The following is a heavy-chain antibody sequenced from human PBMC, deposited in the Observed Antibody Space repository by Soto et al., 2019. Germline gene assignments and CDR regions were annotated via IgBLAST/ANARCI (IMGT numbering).Heavy chain of an antibody. J-gene: IGHJ4*02. CDR3: ARDGLDSSGLFI. D-gene: IGHD3-22*01. CDR2: IYYSGST. Sequence: SETLSLTCTVSGGSISSSSYYWGWIRQPPGKGLEWIGSIYYSGSTYYNPSLKSRVTISVDKSKNQFSLKLSSVTAADTAVYYCARDGLDSSGLFIWGQGTLVTVSS. CDR1: GGSISSSSYY. V-gene: IGHV4-39*07.